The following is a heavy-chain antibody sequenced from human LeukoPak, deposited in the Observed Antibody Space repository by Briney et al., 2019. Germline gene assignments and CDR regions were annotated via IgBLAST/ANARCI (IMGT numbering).Heavy chain of an antibody. Sequence: SETLSLTCTVSGGSISSSSYYWGWIRQPPGKGLEWIGSIYYSGSTYYNPSLKSRVTISVDTSKNQFSLKLSSVTAADTAVYYCASKHRYCSCGSCYSLLMRIQETDYWGQGTLVTVSS. V-gene: IGHV4-39*01. CDR1: GGSISSSSYY. J-gene: IGHJ4*02. CDR3: ASKHRYCSCGSCYSLLMRIQETDY. D-gene: IGHD2-15*01. CDR2: IYYSGST.